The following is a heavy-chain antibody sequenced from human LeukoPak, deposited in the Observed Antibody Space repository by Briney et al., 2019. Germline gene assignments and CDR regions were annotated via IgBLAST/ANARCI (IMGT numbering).Heavy chain of an antibody. Sequence: GGSLRLSCAASGFTFNNYVMSWVRQAPGKGLEWVSAISGSGGSTYYADSVKGRFTISRDNSKNTLYLQMNSLRAEDTAVYYCAKVSPRTTMALDYWGQGTLVTVSS. J-gene: IGHJ4*02. V-gene: IGHV3-23*01. CDR1: GFTFNNYV. D-gene: IGHD3-10*01. CDR2: ISGSGGST. CDR3: AKVSPRTTMALDY.